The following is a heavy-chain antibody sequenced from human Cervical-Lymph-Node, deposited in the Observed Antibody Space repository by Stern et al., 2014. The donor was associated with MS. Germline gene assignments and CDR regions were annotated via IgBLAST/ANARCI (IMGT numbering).Heavy chain of an antibody. CDR3: AADLQYSSAYSYFDY. J-gene: IGHJ4*02. D-gene: IGHD6-25*01. CDR2: IVVGSGST. CDR1: GFTFFSSA. V-gene: IGHV1-58*01. Sequence: HLVESGPEVRKPGTSVKVSCKASGFTFFSSAVQWVRQARGQRLAWMGWIVVGSGSTDYAQKFQERVTITRDMSTSTSYMELSSLTSDDTAVYYCAADLQYSSAYSYFDYWGQGTLVTVSS.